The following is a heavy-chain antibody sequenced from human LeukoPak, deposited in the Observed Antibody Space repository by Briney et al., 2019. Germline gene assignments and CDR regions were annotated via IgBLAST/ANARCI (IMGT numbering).Heavy chain of an antibody. J-gene: IGHJ4*02. V-gene: IGHV4-61*02. Sequence: PSETLSLTCTVSGGSITSGNYYWSWLRQPAGKGLEWIGRIHSSGNTNYNPSLKSRVTISVDTSKNQFSLHLTSVTAADTAIYYCARLSTGSLHYFDSWGREPWSPPPQ. CDR1: GGSITSGNYY. D-gene: IGHD1-1*01. CDR3: ARLSTGSLHYFDS. CDR2: IHSSGNT.